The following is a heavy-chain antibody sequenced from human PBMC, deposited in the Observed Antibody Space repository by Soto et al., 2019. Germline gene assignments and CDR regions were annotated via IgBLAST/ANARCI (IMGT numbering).Heavy chain of an antibody. J-gene: IGHJ5*01. CDR3: ARGRYCLTGRCFPNWFDS. CDR1: GDSISTVDYF. CDR2: IYKSATT. D-gene: IGHD2-15*01. Sequence: PSETLSLTCSVSGDSISTVDYFWAWIRQPPGQALEYIGYIYKSATTYYNPSSEGRVAISLDTSKSHFSLNVTSVTAADTAVYFCARGRYCLTGRCFPNWFDSWGQGTLVTVSS. V-gene: IGHV4-30-4*01.